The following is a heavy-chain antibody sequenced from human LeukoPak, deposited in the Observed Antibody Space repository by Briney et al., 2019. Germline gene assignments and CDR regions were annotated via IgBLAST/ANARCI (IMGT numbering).Heavy chain of an antibody. D-gene: IGHD2-15*01. CDR3: VKDLGSAITSALALDV. CDR1: GFTFSSYS. V-gene: IGHV3-21*04. J-gene: IGHJ6*02. Sequence: KSGGSLRLSCAASGFTFSSYSMNWVRQAPGKGLEWVSSISSSSSYIYYADSVKGRFTISRDNAKNSLYLQMNSLRPDDSAVYYCVKDLGSAITSALALDVWGQGTTVTVSS. CDR2: ISSSSSYI.